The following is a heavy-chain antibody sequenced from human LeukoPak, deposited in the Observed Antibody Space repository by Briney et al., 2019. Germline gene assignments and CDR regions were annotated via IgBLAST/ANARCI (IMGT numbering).Heavy chain of an antibody. V-gene: IGHV3-23*01. D-gene: IGHD3-9*01. Sequence: GGSLRLSCAASGFTFRSYGMTWVRQAPGKGLEWVSSISGSGGTTYYADSVKGRFTISRDNSKNTLYLQMNSLRAEDTAVYYCAKDDILTGYYSYYFDYWGQGTLVPVSS. CDR2: ISGSGGTT. J-gene: IGHJ4*02. CDR3: AKDDILTGYYSYYFDY. CDR1: GFTFRSYG.